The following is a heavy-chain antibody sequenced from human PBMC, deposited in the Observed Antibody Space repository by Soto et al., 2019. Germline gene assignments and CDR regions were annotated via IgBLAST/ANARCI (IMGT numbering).Heavy chain of an antibody. Sequence: EVQLVESGGGLVQPGGSLKLSCAASGFTFSGSAMHWVRQASGKGLXXXXXIRSKANSYATAYAASVKGRFTISRDDSKNTAYLQMNSLKTEDTAVYYCTNTKNWNYNYYMDVWGKGTTVTVSS. CDR1: GFTFSGSA. CDR2: IRSKANSYAT. CDR3: TNTKNWNYNYYMDV. V-gene: IGHV3-73*01. J-gene: IGHJ6*03. D-gene: IGHD1-7*01.